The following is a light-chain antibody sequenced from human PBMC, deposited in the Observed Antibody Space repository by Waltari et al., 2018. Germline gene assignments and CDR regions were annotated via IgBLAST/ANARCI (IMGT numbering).Light chain of an antibody. V-gene: IGKV3-20*01. Sequence: EIVLTQSPGTLSLSPGERATLSWRASQSVSNNFLNWYQQKPGQAPRLLIYGASSRATGIPDRFSGSGSGTDFTLTISRLEPEDFAVYYCQQYDSIVLTFGGGTKVEI. CDR1: QSVSNNF. CDR2: GAS. CDR3: QQYDSIVLT. J-gene: IGKJ4*01.